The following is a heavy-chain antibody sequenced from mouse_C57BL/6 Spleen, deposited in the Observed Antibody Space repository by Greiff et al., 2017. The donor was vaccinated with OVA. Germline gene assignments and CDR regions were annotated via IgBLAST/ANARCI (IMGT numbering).Heavy chain of an antibody. CDR3: ARKGWDGAVGD. J-gene: IGHJ4*01. CDR2: IHPNSGST. V-gene: IGHV1-64*01. D-gene: IGHD3-3*01. Sequence: QVQLQQPGAELVKPGASVKLSCKASGYTFTSYWMHWVKQRPGQGLEWIGMIHPNSGSTNYNEKFKSKATLTVDKSSSTAYMQLSSLTSEDSAVYYCARKGWDGAVGDWGQGTSVTVSS. CDR1: GYTFTSYW.